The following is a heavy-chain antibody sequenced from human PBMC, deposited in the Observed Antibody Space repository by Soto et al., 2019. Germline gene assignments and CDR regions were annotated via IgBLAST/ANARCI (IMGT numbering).Heavy chain of an antibody. CDR2: IYYSGST. CDR1: GGSISSSSYY. CDR3: ARHAISSGYYYY. Sequence: SETLSLTCTVSGGSISSSSYYWGWIRQPPGKGLEWIGSIYYSGSTYYNPSLKSRVTISVDTSKNQFSLKLSSVTAADTAVYYCARHAISSGYYYYWGQGTLVTVAS. D-gene: IGHD3-22*01. V-gene: IGHV4-39*01. J-gene: IGHJ4*02.